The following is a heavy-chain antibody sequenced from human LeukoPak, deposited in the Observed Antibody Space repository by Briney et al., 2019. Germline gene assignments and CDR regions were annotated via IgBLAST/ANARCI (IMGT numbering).Heavy chain of an antibody. CDR3: ARYGDFGFDY. V-gene: IGHV1-69*05. CDR1: GGTFSSYA. Sequence: SVKVSCKASGGTFSSYAISWVRQAPGQGLEWMGRIVPIFGTANYAQKFQGRVTITTDESTSTAYMELSSLRSEDTAVYYCARYGDFGFDYWGQGTLVTVSS. D-gene: IGHD4-17*01. J-gene: IGHJ4*02. CDR2: IVPIFGTA.